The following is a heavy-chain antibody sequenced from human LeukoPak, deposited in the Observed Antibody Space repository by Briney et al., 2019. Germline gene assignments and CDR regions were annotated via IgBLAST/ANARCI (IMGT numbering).Heavy chain of an antibody. Sequence: ASVKVSCKASGYTFTSYGISWVRQAPGQGLEWMGWISACNGNTNYAQKLQGRVTMTTDTSTSTAYMELRSLRSDDTAVYYCARVSCSSTSCYSAFDYWGQGTLVTVSS. V-gene: IGHV1-18*01. CDR3: ARVSCSSTSCYSAFDY. J-gene: IGHJ4*02. CDR1: GYTFTSYG. CDR2: ISACNGNT. D-gene: IGHD2-2*01.